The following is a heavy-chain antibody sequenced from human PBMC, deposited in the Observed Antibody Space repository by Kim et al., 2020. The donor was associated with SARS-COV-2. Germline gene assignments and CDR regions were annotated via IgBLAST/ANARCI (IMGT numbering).Heavy chain of an antibody. V-gene: IGHV4-39*01. CDR2: T. CDR3: ARHEGMGPVDY. D-gene: IGHD1-26*01. J-gene: IGHJ4*02. Sequence: TYYNPSLKRRVTISVDTSKNQFSLKLSSVTAADTAVYYCARHEGMGPVDYWGQGTLVTVSS.